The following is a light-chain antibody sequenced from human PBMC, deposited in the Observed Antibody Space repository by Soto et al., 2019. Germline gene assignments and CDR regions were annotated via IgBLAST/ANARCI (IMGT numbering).Light chain of an antibody. CDR1: SSDVGGYRY. CDR3: SSYTSGSTYV. V-gene: IGLV2-14*01. Sequence: QSALTQPASVSRSPGQSITISCTGTSSDVGGYRYVSWYQQHPGKAPKLMIYEVSNRPSGVSNRFSGSKSGNTASLTISGLQAEDEADYYCSSYTSGSTYVFGTGTKVTVL. CDR2: EVS. J-gene: IGLJ1*01.